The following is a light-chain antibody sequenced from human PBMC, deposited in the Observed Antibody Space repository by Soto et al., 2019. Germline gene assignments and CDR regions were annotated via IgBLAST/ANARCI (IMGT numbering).Light chain of an antibody. J-gene: IGKJ1*01. V-gene: IGKV3-20*01. CDR2: IAS. CDR3: QQYGSSPWT. Sequence: EIVLTQSPGTLSLSPGERATLSCRASQSVSSNYLAWYQQKPGQTPRLLIYIASSRAPGIPDRFSRSGSGTHFTLTISRVEPEDFAVYYCQQYGSSPWTFGQGTKVEIK. CDR1: QSVSSNY.